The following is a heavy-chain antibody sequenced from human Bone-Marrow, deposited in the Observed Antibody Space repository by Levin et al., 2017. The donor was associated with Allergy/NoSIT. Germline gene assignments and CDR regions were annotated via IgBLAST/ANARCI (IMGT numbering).Heavy chain of an antibody. CDR3: AKEKDSSGYGGNWFDP. J-gene: IGHJ5*02. CDR2: ISGSGGRP. CDR1: GFTFSSYA. V-gene: IGHV3-23*01. Sequence: GGSLRLSCAVSGFTFSSYAMSWVRQAPGKGLEWVSAISGSGGRPYYADSVKGRFTISRDNSTNTLYLQMNSLRAEDTAVYYCAKEKDSSGYGGNWFDPWGQGTLVTVSS. D-gene: IGHD3-22*01.